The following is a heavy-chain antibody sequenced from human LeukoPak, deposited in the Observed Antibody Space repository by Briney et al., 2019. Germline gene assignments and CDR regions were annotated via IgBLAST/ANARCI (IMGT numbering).Heavy chain of an antibody. D-gene: IGHD3-9*01. CDR1: GGTFSSYA. CDR3: ARSSYYDILTGYYGGNFDY. Sequence: SSVKVSCKASGGTFSSYAISGVRQAPGQGLEWMGGIIPIFGTANYAQKFQGRVTITADESTSTAYMELSSLRSEDTAVYYCARSSYYDILTGYYGGNFDYWGQGTLVTVSS. CDR2: IIPIFGTA. J-gene: IGHJ4*02. V-gene: IGHV1-69*01.